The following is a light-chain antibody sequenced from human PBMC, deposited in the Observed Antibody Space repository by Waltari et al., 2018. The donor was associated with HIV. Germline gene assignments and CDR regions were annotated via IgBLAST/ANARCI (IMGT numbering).Light chain of an antibody. CDR2: EVT. J-gene: IGLJ2*01. Sequence: QSALTQPASVSGSPGPSITISCTGTSSDVGSYNLVYWYQPHPHKAPQGVIYEVTKRPSGVSNRVSGSKAGNTASLTISGLQAEDESDYYCCSYAGSRGVVFGGGTKLTVL. V-gene: IGLV2-23*02. CDR1: SSDVGSYNL. CDR3: CSYAGSRGVV.